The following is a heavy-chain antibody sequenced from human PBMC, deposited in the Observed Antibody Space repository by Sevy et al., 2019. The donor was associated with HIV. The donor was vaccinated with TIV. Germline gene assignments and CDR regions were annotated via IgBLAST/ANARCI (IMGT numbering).Heavy chain of an antibody. CDR3: ARAREKGGFNSWFDP. CDR2: INPNSGGT. Sequence: ASVKVSCKASGYTFTGYYMHWVRQAPGQGLEWMGWINPNSGGTNYAQKFQGRVTMTRDTSISTAYMELSRLRSDDTAVYYSARAREKGGFNSWFDPWGQGTLVTVSS. V-gene: IGHV1-2*02. D-gene: IGHD1-26*01. J-gene: IGHJ5*02. CDR1: GYTFTGYY.